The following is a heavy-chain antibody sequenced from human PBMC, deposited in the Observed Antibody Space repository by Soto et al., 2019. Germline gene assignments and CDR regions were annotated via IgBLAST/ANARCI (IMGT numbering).Heavy chain of an antibody. J-gene: IGHJ6*03. Sequence: EVQLVESGGTLVQPGRSRRLSCSASGFTFEDYAMHWVRQAAGKGLEWISGVSWNSGRTIYADSVKGRFTISRDNPNKSLYQQMNSLRTYDTALYYCVKEGRRGCNSAAFYYYYYMDVWGDGTKVTVSS. CDR2: VSWNSGRT. CDR1: GFTFEDYA. D-gene: IGHD3-10*01. CDR3: VKEGRRGCNSAAFYYYYYMDV. V-gene: IGHV3-9*01.